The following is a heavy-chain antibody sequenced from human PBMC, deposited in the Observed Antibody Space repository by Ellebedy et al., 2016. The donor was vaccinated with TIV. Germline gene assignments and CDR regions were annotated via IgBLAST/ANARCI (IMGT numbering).Heavy chain of an antibody. CDR3: ARDRMVRGVIGYYGMHV. CDR1: GGSTSSYY. CDR2: ISYSGST. V-gene: IGHV4-59*01. Sequence: SETLSLTXTVSGGSTSSYYWSWIRQPPGKGLEWIGHISYSGSTNYNPSLKSRVTISVDTNQFSLKLNSVTVADTAVYYCARDRMVRGVIGYYGMHVWGQGTTVTVSS. J-gene: IGHJ6*02. D-gene: IGHD3-10*01.